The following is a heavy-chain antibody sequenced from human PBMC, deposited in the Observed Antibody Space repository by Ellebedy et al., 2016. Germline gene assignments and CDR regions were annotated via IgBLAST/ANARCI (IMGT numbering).Heavy chain of an antibody. CDR2: LSGSGFSP. CDR3: AKDADPDLYYTSYPMDTAFDI. CDR1: GFTSVEYT. V-gene: IGHV3-23*01. Sequence: GGSLRLXXAVSGFTSVEYTMHWVRQAPGKGLEWVSTLSGSGFSPYYADSVKGRFTIYRDNSKNTLYLETNSLRAEDTAMYYCAKDADPDLYYTSYPMDTAFDIWGQGTMVTVSS. D-gene: IGHD3-3*01. J-gene: IGHJ3*02.